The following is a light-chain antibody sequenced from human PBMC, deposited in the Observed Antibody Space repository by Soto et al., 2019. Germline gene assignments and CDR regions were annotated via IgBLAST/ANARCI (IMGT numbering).Light chain of an antibody. CDR1: QTVTRNY. Sequence: EIVLTQSPGTLSLSPGERATLSCRASQTVTRNYLAWHQQKPGQAPRLLIYDASNRATGIPVRFSGSGSGTDYTLTITNLEPEDFAIYYCQQRSNWPWTFGQGTKVDIK. CDR2: DAS. J-gene: IGKJ1*01. CDR3: QQRSNWPWT. V-gene: IGKV3D-20*02.